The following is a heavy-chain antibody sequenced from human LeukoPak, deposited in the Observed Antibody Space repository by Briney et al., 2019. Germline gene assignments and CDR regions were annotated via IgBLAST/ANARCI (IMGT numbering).Heavy chain of an antibody. J-gene: IGHJ5*02. D-gene: IGHD3-16*01. CDR1: GYTFTGYY. CDR3: ARDVSAGGTNWFDP. V-gene: IGHV1-2*02. CDR2: IDPNSGGP. Sequence: ASVKVSCKASGYTFTGYYIHWVRQAPGQGLEWMGWIDPNSGGPNYAQKFQGRVTMTRDTSISTAYMEMSRLRSDDTAVYYCARDVSAGGTNWFDPWGQGTLVTVSS.